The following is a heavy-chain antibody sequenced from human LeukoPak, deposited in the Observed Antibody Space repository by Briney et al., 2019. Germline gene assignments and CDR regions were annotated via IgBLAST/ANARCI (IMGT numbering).Heavy chain of an antibody. J-gene: IGHJ4*02. V-gene: IGHV4-39*07. CDR3: ASLRWYCYDSSGYPKWYYFDY. D-gene: IGHD3-22*01. CDR1: GGSISSSSYY. CDR2: IYYSGST. Sequence: MASETLSLTCTVSGGSISSSSYYWGWIRQPPGKGLEWIGSIYYSGSTYYNPSLKSRVTISVDTSKNQFSLRLSSVTAADTAVYYCASLRWYCYDSSGYPKWYYFDYWGQGTLVTVSS.